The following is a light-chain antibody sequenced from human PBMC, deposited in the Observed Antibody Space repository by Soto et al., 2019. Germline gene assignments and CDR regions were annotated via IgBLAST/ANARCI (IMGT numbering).Light chain of an antibody. CDR1: SSDVGRYKY. Sequence: QSALTQPASVSGSPGQSITISCTGTSSDVGRYKYVSWFQHYPGNAPKLMIYEVSNRPSGISDRFSGSKSGNTASLTISGLQAEDETDYYCSSYTTGSTWVFGGGTKLTVL. CDR3: SSYTTGSTWV. V-gene: IGLV2-14*01. CDR2: EVS. J-gene: IGLJ3*02.